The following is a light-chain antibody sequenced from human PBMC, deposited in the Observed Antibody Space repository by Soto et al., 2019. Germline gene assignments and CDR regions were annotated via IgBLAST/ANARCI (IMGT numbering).Light chain of an antibody. J-gene: IGKJ1*01. Sequence: AIQMTQSPSSLSASVGDRVTITCRASQDIRNALGGYQQRPGKAPKALIYGTSNLQSGGPSRFSGSGFGTDFTLTISSLQPEDFATYYCLQDRSYPRTFGQGTKVE. CDR3: LQDRSYPRT. CDR2: GTS. CDR1: QDIRNA. V-gene: IGKV1-6*01.